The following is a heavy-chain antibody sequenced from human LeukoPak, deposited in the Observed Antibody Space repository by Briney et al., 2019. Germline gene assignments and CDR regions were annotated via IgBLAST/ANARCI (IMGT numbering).Heavy chain of an antibody. D-gene: IGHD1-7*01. V-gene: IGHV3-30*04. Sequence: GGSLRLSCAASGFTFSSYAMHWVRQAPGKGLEWVAVISYDGSNKYYADSVKGRFTISRDNSKNTLYLQMNSLRAEDTAVYYCAKDRSRITGTTFDYWGQGTLVTVSS. CDR3: AKDRSRITGTTFDY. CDR2: ISYDGSNK. CDR1: GFTFSSYA. J-gene: IGHJ4*02.